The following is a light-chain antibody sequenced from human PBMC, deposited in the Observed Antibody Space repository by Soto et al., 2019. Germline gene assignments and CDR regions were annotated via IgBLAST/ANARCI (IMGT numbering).Light chain of an antibody. CDR3: QQSHSAPLT. Sequence: DIQMTQSPSSLSASLGDRVSIACRASQTISTFLAWYQQKPGKAPEILIYSASSLQSGVPSRFSGSGSGTAFTLTISGLQPEDSATYYCQQSHSAPLTFGGGPKVEIK. CDR1: QTISTF. J-gene: IGKJ4*01. V-gene: IGKV1-39*01. CDR2: SAS.